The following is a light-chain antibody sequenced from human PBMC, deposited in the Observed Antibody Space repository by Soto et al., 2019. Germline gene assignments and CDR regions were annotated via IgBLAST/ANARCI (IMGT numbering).Light chain of an antibody. J-gene: IGLJ1*01. CDR2: ELN. CDR1: SSDVGGYNF. Sequence: QSVLTQPPSASGYPGQSVTISCTGTSSDVGGYNFVSWYQQHPGKAPKLIIYELNKRPSGVPDRFSGSKSGNTASLTVSGLRAEDEADYYCSSYAGSNTYVFGTGTKVTVL. V-gene: IGLV2-8*01. CDR3: SSYAGSNTYV.